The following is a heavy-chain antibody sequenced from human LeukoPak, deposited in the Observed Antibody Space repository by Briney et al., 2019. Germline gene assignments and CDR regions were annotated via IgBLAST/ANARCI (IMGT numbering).Heavy chain of an antibody. CDR2: VNPNSGDT. CDR3: AKRRGLELLYYYYMDV. V-gene: IGHV1-2*02. J-gene: IGHJ6*03. Sequence: ASVKVSCKASGYTFTGYYLHWVRQAPGQGLEWMGCVNPNSGDTNYAQKFQGSVTMTRDTSISTVYMELSRLRSDDTAVYYCAKRRGLELLYYYYMDVWGKGTTVTVSS. D-gene: IGHD1-7*01. CDR1: GYTFTGYY.